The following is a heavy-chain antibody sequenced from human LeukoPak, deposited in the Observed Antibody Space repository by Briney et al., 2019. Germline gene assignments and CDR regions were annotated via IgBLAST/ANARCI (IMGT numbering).Heavy chain of an antibody. CDR1: GGSISSYY. J-gene: IGHJ4*02. CDR2: IYYTGST. V-gene: IGHV4-59*01. D-gene: IGHD6-6*01. CDR3: ARWGSIAVARFDY. Sequence: KPSETLSLTCTVSGGSISSYYWSWIRQPPGKGLEWIGYIYYTGSTNYNPSLTSRVNISVDTSKNQFSLNLTSVTAADTAVYYCARWGSIAVARFDYWGQGTLVIVSS.